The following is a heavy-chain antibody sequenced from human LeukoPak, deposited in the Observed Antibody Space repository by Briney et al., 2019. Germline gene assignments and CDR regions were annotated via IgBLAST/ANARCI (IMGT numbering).Heavy chain of an antibody. CDR2: IHYSGST. Sequence: SETLSLTCTVSGGSISSDYWSWIRQPPGKGLEWIGYIHYSGSTNYNPSLKSRVTISVDTSKNQFSLNLSSVTAADTAVYYCAREESIVALGSGALDYWGQGTLVTVSS. D-gene: IGHD3-10*01. V-gene: IGHV4-59*01. CDR1: GGSISSDY. CDR3: AREESIVALGSGALDY. J-gene: IGHJ4*02.